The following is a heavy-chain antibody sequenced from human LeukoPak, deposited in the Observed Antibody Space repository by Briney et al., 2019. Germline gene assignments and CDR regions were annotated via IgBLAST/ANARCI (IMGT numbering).Heavy chain of an antibody. Sequence: ASVKVSCKASGYTFTGYYMHWVRQAPGQGLEWLGWIRVYNGDTKYAQKLQNRVTMTTDTSASTAYMELRSLGSDDTAIYYCARAGTNGNIFNDYWGQGTLVTVSS. CDR1: GYTFTGYY. CDR3: ARAGTNGNIFNDY. J-gene: IGHJ4*02. CDR2: IRVYNGDT. V-gene: IGHV1-18*04. D-gene: IGHD1-26*01.